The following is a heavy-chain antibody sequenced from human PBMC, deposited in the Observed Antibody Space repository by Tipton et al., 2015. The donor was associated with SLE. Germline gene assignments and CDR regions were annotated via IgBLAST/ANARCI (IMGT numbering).Heavy chain of an antibody. CDR1: GYSISSSDY. CDR2: IYHTGST. D-gene: IGHD6-6*01. J-gene: IGHJ6*02. V-gene: IGHV4-38-2*01. CDR3: AASTSSYFYYGLDV. Sequence: TLSLTCSVSGYSISSSDYWGWSRQPPGKGLEWIARIYHTGSTYYNPSLSSRATISADTANNHFSLRLESVTAADTAVYYCAASTSSYFYYGLDVWGQGTTVTVSS.